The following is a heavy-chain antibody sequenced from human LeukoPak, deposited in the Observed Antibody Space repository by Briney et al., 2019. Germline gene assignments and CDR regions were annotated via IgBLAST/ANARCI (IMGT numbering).Heavy chain of an antibody. CDR2: IKQDGSEK. CDR3: ARELRYLPASMDV. CDR1: GSTFSSYW. Sequence: GGSLRLSCAASGSTFSSYWMSWVRQAPGKGLEWVANIKQDGSEKYYVDSVKGRFTISRDNAKNSLYLQMNSLRAEDTAVYYCARELRYLPASMDVWGQGTTVTVSS. J-gene: IGHJ6*02. D-gene: IGHD3-9*01. V-gene: IGHV3-7*01.